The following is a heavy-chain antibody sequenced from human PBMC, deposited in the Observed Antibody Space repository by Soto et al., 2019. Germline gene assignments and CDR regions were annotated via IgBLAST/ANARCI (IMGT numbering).Heavy chain of an antibody. D-gene: IGHD6-19*01. CDR2: IKQDGSEK. CDR3: ARGFYSSGWTPFDY. Sequence: EVQLVESGGGLVQPGGSLRLSCAASGFTFGSYRMSWVRQAPGKGLEWVANIKQDGSEKYYVDSVKGRFTISRDNAKNSLYLQMNSLRAEDTAVYYCARGFYSSGWTPFDYWGQGTLVTVSS. J-gene: IGHJ4*02. CDR1: GFTFGSYR. V-gene: IGHV3-7*01.